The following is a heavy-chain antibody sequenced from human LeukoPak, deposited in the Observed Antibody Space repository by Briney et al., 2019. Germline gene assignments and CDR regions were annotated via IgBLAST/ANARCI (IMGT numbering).Heavy chain of an antibody. D-gene: IGHD3-22*01. CDR1: GGTFSSYA. Sequence: SVKVSCKASGGTFSSYAISWVRQAPGQGLEWMGRIIPILGIANYAQKFQGRVTITADKPTRTAYMELSSLRSGDTAVYYCARDNPTHYYDSSGYYDYWGQGALVTVSS. V-gene: IGHV1-69*04. J-gene: IGHJ4*02. CDR2: IIPILGIA. CDR3: ARDNPTHYYDSSGYYDY.